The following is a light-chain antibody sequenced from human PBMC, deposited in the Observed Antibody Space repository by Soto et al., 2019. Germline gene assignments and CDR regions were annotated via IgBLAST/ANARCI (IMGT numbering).Light chain of an antibody. CDR3: QSYDRSLRGYV. Sequence: QAVVTQPPSVSGAPGQRVTTSCTGTSSNIGSGYDVHWYQHLPGTAPKLLIYGNTIRPSGVPDRFSGSKSGTSASLAITGLQAEDEADYYCQSYDRSLRGYVFGTGTQLTVL. V-gene: IGLV1-40*01. J-gene: IGLJ1*01. CDR2: GNT. CDR1: SSNIGSGYD.